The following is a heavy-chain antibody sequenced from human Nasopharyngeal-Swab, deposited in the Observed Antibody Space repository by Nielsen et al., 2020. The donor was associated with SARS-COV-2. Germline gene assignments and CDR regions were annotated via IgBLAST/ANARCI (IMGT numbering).Heavy chain of an antibody. Sequence: SETLSLTCAVYGGSFSGYYWSWIRQPPGKGLEWIGEINHSGSTNYNPSLKSRVTISVDTSKNQFSLKLSSVTAADTAVCYCAREARAGVVVAATVDVWGKGTTVTVSS. CDR2: INHSGST. D-gene: IGHD2-15*01. J-gene: IGHJ6*04. V-gene: IGHV4-34*01. CDR3: AREARAGVVVAATVDV. CDR1: GGSFSGYY.